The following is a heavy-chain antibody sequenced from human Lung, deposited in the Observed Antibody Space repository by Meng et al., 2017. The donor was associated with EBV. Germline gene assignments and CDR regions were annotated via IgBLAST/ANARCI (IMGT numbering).Heavy chain of an antibody. V-gene: IGHV3-21*01. J-gene: IGHJ5*02. Sequence: EVQLVESGXXLVKPGGSLRLSCAASGFTFSSYSMNWVRQAPGKGLEWVSSISSSSSYIYYADSVKGRFTISRDNAKNSLYLQMNSLRAEDTAVYYCARDMVRGGNWFDPWGQGTLVTVSS. CDR1: GFTFSSYS. D-gene: IGHD3-10*01. CDR2: ISSSSSYI. CDR3: ARDMVRGGNWFDP.